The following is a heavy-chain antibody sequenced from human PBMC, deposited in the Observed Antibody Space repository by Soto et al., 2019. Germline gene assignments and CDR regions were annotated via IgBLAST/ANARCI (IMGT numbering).Heavy chain of an antibody. D-gene: IGHD2-8*01. CDR2: ISAYNGNT. CDR1: GYTFTSYG. J-gene: IGHJ6*02. V-gene: IGHV1-18*01. Sequence: QVQLVQSGAEVKKPGASVKVSCKASGYTFTSYGISWVRQAPGQGLEWMGWISAYNGNTNYAQKLQGRVTMTTDTSTSTAYMELRSLRSDDTAVYYCARDHLMVYVNTPNNYYYYYGMDVWGQGTTVTVSS. CDR3: ARDHLMVYVNTPNNYYYYYGMDV.